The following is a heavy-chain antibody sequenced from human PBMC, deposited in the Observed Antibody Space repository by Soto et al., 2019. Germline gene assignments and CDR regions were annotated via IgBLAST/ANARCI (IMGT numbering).Heavy chain of an antibody. D-gene: IGHD6-13*01. CDR3: ARGASRTWYSLDS. V-gene: IGHV1-3*01. CDR2: INAGNGNT. Sequence: ASVKVSCKASGYTFTSYAMHWVRQAPGQRLEWMGWINAGNGNTKYSQKFQGRVTITRDTSASTAYMELSSLRSEDTAVYYCARGASRTWYSLDSWGHGTMVTVSS. J-gene: IGHJ5*01. CDR1: GYTFTSYA.